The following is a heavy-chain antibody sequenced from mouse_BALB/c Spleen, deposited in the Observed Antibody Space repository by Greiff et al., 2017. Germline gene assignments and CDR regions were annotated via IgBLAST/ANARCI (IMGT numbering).Heavy chain of an antibody. CDR1: GFTFSDYY. CDR3: ARDDGYARDY. CDR2: ISDGGSYT. V-gene: IGHV5-4*02. D-gene: IGHD1-2*01. J-gene: IGHJ4*01. Sequence: EVQLVDSGGGLVKPGGSLKLSCAASGFTFSDYYMYWVRQTPEKRLEWVATISDGGSYTYYPDSVKGRFTISRDNAKNNLYLQMSSLKSEDTAMYYGARDDGYARDYWGQGTSVTVSS.